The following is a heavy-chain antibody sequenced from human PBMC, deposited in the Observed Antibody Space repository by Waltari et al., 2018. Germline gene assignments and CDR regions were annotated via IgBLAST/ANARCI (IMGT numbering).Heavy chain of an antibody. V-gene: IGHV4-34*01. CDR1: GGSFSGYY. D-gene: IGHD3-10*01. J-gene: IGHJ6*03. CDR3: ARNPIRITMVRGVIPSYYYMDV. CDR2: INPSGST. Sequence: QVQLQQWGAGLLKPSEPLSLTCAVYGGSFSGYYWSWIRQPQGKGLDWIGEINPSGSTNYNPSLKSRVTISVDTSKNQFSLKLSSVTAADTAVYYCARNPIRITMVRGVIPSYYYMDVWGKGTTVTVSS.